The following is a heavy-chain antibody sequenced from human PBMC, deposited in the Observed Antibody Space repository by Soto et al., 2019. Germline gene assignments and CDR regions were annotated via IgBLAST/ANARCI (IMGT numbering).Heavy chain of an antibody. D-gene: IGHD3-3*01. CDR2: MNPNSGNT. V-gene: IGHV1-8*02. CDR1: GYTFSNYG. J-gene: IGHJ6*02. Sequence: ASVKVSCKTSGYTFSNYGITWVRQATGQGLEWMGWMNPNSGNTGYAQKFQGRVTMTRNTSISTAYMELSSLRSEDTAVYYCARGRITIFGVYYYGMDVWGQGTTVTVSS. CDR3: ARGRITIFGVYYYGMDV.